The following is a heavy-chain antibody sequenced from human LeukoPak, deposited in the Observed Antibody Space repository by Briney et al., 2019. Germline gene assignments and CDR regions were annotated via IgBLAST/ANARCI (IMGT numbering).Heavy chain of an antibody. J-gene: IGHJ4*02. CDR3: ANGRFLEWLLSDYFDY. CDR2: IKQDGSEK. Sequence: PGGSLRLSCAASGFTFSSYWMSWVRQAPGKGLEWVANIKQDGSEKYYVDSVKGRFTISRDNAKNSLYLQMNSLRAEDTAVYYCANGRFLEWLLSDYFDYWGQGTLVTVSS. V-gene: IGHV3-7*03. CDR1: GFTFSSYW. D-gene: IGHD3-3*01.